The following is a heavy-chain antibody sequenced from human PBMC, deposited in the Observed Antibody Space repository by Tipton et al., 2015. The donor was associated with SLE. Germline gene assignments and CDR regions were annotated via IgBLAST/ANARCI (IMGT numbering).Heavy chain of an antibody. Sequence: TLSLTCTVSGYSISIGYYWGWVRQPPGKGLEWIGNIYHTGTTDSNPSLRSRVTMSLDTSKNHFSLNLRSVTAADTALYFCVRDSVGITRGDAFDIWGQGTMVTVSS. J-gene: IGHJ3*02. D-gene: IGHD1-26*01. CDR1: GYSISIGYY. CDR3: VRDSVGITRGDAFDI. CDR2: IYHTGTT. V-gene: IGHV4-38-2*02.